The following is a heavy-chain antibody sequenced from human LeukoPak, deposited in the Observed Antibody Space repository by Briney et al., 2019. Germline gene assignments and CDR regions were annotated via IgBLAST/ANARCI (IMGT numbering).Heavy chain of an antibody. CDR1: GFTFSSYA. Sequence: PGGSLRLSCAASGFTFSSYAMSWVRQAPGKGLEWVSAISGSGGSTYYADSVKGRFTISRDNSKNTLYLQMNSLRAEDTAIYYCARVYCSGGYCYSGEGAFDIWGQGTMVTVSS. J-gene: IGHJ3*02. D-gene: IGHD2-15*01. CDR3: ARVYCSGGYCYSGEGAFDI. CDR2: ISGSGGST. V-gene: IGHV3-23*01.